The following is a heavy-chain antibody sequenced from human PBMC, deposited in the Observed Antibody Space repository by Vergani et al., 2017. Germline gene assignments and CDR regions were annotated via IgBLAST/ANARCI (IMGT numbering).Heavy chain of an antibody. J-gene: IGHJ5*02. Sequence: QVQLQESGPGLVKPSQTLSLTCTVSGGSISSGGYYWSWIRQHPGKGLEWIGYIYYSGSTYYNPALKSRVTISVDTSKNQFSLKLSSVTAADTAVYYCARNYDSSGYYDFGGNLWFDPWGQGTLVTVSS. CDR2: IYYSGST. CDR1: GGSISSGGYY. V-gene: IGHV4-31*03. D-gene: IGHD3-22*01. CDR3: ARNYDSSGYYDFGGNLWFDP.